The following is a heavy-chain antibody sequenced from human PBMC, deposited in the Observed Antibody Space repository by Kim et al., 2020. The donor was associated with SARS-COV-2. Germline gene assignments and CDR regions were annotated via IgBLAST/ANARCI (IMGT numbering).Heavy chain of an antibody. J-gene: IGHJ6*02. Sequence: FTISRDNSKNTLYLQMNSLRAEDTAVYYCARGGHITICGVADYYYYGMDVWGQGTTVTVSS. V-gene: IGHV3-53*01. CDR3: ARGGHITICGVADYYYYGMDV. D-gene: IGHD3-3*01.